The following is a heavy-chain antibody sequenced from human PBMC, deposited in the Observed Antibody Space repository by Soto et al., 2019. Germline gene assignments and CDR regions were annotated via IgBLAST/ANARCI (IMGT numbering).Heavy chain of an antibody. CDR3: AKEGGRWDDYYYSDMDV. J-gene: IGHJ6*02. V-gene: IGHV1-69*08. CDR2: IIPILGIT. Sequence: QVQLVQSGAEVKKPGSSVKVSCKASGGTFSSHTINWVRQAPGQGLEWMGRIIPILGITNYAQRFQGRVTIIADKFTSTAYMELSSLRSEDTAVYYCAKEGGRWDDYYYSDMDVWGQGTTVTVSS. D-gene: IGHD1-26*01. CDR1: GGTFSSHT.